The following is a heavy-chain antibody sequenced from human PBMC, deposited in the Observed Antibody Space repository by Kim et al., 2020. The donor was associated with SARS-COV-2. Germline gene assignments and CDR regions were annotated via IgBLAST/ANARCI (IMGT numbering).Heavy chain of an antibody. CDR3: AKSAQVGEPRG. V-gene: IGHV3-23*01. J-gene: IGHJ4*02. D-gene: IGHD3-10*01. Sequence: YYADSVKGRFTISRDNSKNTLYLQMNSLRAEDTAVYYCAKSAQVGEPRGWGQGTLVTVSS.